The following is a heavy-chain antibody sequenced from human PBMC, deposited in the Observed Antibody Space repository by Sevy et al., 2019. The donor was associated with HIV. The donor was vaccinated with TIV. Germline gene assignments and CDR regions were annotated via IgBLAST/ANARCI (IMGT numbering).Heavy chain of an antibody. D-gene: IGHD2-2*02. CDR1: GFTFSSYS. CDR2: ISSSSSTI. CDR3: AGDPGVTLYPPYFDY. Sequence: GSLRLSCAASGFTFSSYSMNWVRQAPGKGLEWVSYISSSSSTIYYADSVKGRFTISRDNAKNSLYLQMNSLIDEDTAVYYCAGDPGVTLYPPYFDYWGQGTLVTVSS. V-gene: IGHV3-48*02. J-gene: IGHJ4*02.